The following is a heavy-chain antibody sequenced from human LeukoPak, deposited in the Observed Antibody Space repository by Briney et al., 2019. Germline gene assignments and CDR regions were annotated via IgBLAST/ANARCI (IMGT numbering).Heavy chain of an antibody. CDR3: AKGTYYYDSSGYPTGD. CDR1: GFTFSSYA. CDR2: ISYDGSNK. V-gene: IGHV3-30-3*01. Sequence: GGSLRLSCAASGFTFSSYAMHWVRQAPGKGLEWVAVISYDGSNKYYADSVMGRFTISRDNSKNTLYLQMNSLRAEDTAVYYCAKGTYYYDSSGYPTGDWGQGTLVTVSS. J-gene: IGHJ4*02. D-gene: IGHD3-22*01.